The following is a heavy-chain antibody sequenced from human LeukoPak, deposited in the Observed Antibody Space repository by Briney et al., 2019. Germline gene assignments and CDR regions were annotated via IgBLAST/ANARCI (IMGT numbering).Heavy chain of an antibody. J-gene: IGHJ3*02. CDR1: GYTFTGYY. CDR2: INTKTGTP. CDR3: ARRSPTADAFDI. Sequence: ASVKVSCKASGYTFTGYYMHWVRQDPGQGLEWMGWINTKTGTPTYAQGFTGRFVFSLDISVSTAYLQISSLKAEDSAIYYCARRSPTADAFDIWGQGTMVTVSS. D-gene: IGHD4-11*01. V-gene: IGHV7-4-1*02.